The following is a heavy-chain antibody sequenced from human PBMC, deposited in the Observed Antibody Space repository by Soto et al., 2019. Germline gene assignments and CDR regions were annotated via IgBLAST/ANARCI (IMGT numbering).Heavy chain of an antibody. Sequence: SETLSLTCTVSNGSISSSYWAWIRQPQGKGLEWIGYMYYSGSPNYNPSLKSRVNISLGTSKKQFSLKLSSVTTADTAVYYCVRGGRTSVGGQYRGPWGRGNTGPLSS. CDR1: NGSISSSY. V-gene: IGHV4-59*01. CDR3: VRGGRTSVGGQYRGP. D-gene: IGHD3-3*01. CDR2: MYYSGSP. J-gene: IGHJ6*01.